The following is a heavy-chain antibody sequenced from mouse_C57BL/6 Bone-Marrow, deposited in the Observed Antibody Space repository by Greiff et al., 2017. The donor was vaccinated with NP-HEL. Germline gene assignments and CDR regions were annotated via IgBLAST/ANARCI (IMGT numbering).Heavy chain of an antibody. J-gene: IGHJ3*01. V-gene: IGHV1-59*01. Sequence: VQLQQPGAELVRPGTSVQLSCKASGYTFTSYWMHWVKQRPGQGLEWIGVIDPSDSSTNYNQKFKGKATLTVDTSSSTAYMQLSSLTSEDSAVYYCAREFAYWGQGTLVTVSA. CDR2: IDPSDSST. CDR3: AREFAY. CDR1: GYTFTSYW.